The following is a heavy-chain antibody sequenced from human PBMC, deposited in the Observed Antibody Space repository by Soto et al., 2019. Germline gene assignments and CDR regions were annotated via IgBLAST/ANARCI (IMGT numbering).Heavy chain of an antibody. V-gene: IGHV3-15*07. CDR2: IKSKTDGGTT. D-gene: IGHD3-3*01. CDR3: TTGQCDFWSGYCPNYYYGMDV. J-gene: IGHJ6*02. CDR1: GFTFSNAW. Sequence: PGGSLRLSCAASGFTFSNAWMNWVRQAPGKGLEWVGRIKSKTDGGTTDYAAPVKGRFTISRDDSKNTLYLQMNSLKTEDTAVYYCTTGQCDFWSGYCPNYYYGMDVWGQGTTVTVSS.